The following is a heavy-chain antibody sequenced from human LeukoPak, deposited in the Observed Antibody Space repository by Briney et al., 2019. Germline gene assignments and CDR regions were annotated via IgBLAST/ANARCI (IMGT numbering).Heavy chain of an antibody. Sequence: PGGSLILSCAASGFTFSTYWMYWVRQAPGKGLVWVSLTTSDGSTTTYADSVKGRFTITRDNAKNTLYLQMNGLSAEDTAVYYCARGPRGGTLDFWGQGTLVTVSS. D-gene: IGHD3-10*01. CDR3: ARGPRGGTLDF. CDR2: TTSDGSTT. J-gene: IGHJ4*02. V-gene: IGHV3-74*01. CDR1: GFTFSTYW.